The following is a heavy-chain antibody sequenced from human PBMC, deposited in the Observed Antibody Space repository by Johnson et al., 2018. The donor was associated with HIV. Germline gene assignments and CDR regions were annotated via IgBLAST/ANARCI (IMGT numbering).Heavy chain of an antibody. Sequence: QVQLVESGGGVVQPGGSLRLSCAASGFTFSNAWMSWVRQAPGKGLEWVSYISSGGSTIYYADSLKGRFTISRENTKNTLYLQMNSLRAEDTAVYYCATAGEPSSGWLTWPLFGAFYIWGQGSMVTVSS. J-gene: IGHJ3*02. V-gene: IGHV3-11*04. CDR1: GFTFSNAW. CDR2: ISSGGSTI. CDR3: ATAGEPSSGWLTWPLFGAFYI. D-gene: IGHD6-19*01.